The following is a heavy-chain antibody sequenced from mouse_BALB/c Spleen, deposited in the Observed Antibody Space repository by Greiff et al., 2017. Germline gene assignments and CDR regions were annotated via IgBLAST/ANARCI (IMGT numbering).Heavy chain of an antibody. D-gene: IGHD1-1*01. CDR1: GYTFTSYW. J-gene: IGHJ2*01. CDR3: HYYGSSYGY. CDR2: INPSNGRT. V-gene: IGHV1S81*02. Sequence: QVQLQQPGAELVKPGASVKLSCKASGYTFTSYWMHWVKQRPGQGLEWIGEINPSNGRTNYNEKFKSKATLTVDKSSSTAYMQLSSLTSEDSAVYYCHYYGSSYGYWGQGTTLTVSS.